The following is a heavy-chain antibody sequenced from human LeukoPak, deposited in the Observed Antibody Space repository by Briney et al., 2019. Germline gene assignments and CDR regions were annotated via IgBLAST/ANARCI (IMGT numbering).Heavy chain of an antibody. J-gene: IGHJ4*02. CDR1: GFTFSSYA. D-gene: IGHD3/OR15-3a*01. CDR2: IRGSGDPA. V-gene: IGHV3-23*01. Sequence: GGSLRLSCAASGFTFSSYAMSWVRQAPGKGLEWVSGIRGSGDPAYYAESVKGRFTVYRDNFRNIVYLQMNSLRAEDTALYYCAKDLSSGTGRGFDHWGQGTLVSVSS. CDR3: AKDLSSGTGRGFDH.